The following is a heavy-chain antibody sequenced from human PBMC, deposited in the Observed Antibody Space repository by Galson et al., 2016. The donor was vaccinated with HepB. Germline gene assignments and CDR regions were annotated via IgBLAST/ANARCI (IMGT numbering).Heavy chain of an antibody. CDR3: ARGHCGSTNCHLYFDY. D-gene: IGHD2-2*01. CDR1: GFNIRNYS. CDR2: IEGDANHI. V-gene: IGHV3-21*01. Sequence: SLRLSCAASGFNIRNYSMNWLRQAPGKGLEWVSNIEGDANHIHYRHSLKGRFTISRDIAKNSLYLEMSGLGAEDTAVYYCARGHCGSTNCHLYFDYWGQGTLVTVSS. J-gene: IGHJ4*01.